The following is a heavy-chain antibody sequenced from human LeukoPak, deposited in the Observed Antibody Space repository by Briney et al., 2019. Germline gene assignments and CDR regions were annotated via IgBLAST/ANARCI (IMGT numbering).Heavy chain of an antibody. CDR1: GGSISSYY. J-gene: IGHJ4*02. D-gene: IGHD3/OR15-3a*01. CDR3: ARDKDWLLYDY. V-gene: IGHV3-74*01. Sequence: ETLSLTCTVSGGSISSYYWSWVRQAPGKGLVWVSYIKPDGSDTTYADSVKGRFTISRDNAKNALFLQMSSLRAEDTAVYYCARDKDWLLYDYWGQGTLVTVSS. CDR2: IKPDGSDT.